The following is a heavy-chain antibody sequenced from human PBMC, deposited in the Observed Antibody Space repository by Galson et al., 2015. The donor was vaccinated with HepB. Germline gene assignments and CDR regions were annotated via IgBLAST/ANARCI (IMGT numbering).Heavy chain of an antibody. J-gene: IGHJ4*02. CDR1: GFTFSSYG. Sequence: SLRLSCAASGFTFSSYGMHWVRQAPGKGLEWVAFIRYVGSNKYYADSVKGRFTISRDNSKNTLYLQMNSLRAEDTAVYYCAKGVIAECGGDSLGPFDYWGQGTLVTVSS. D-gene: IGHD2-21*02. CDR2: IRYVGSNK. V-gene: IGHV3-30*02. CDR3: AKGVIAECGGDSLGPFDY.